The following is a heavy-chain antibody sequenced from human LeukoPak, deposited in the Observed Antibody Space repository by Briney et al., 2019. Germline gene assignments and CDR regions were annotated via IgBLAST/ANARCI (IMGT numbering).Heavy chain of an antibody. CDR2: IRSKANSYAT. J-gene: IGHJ4*02. CDR1: GFTFSGSA. V-gene: IGHV3-73*01. D-gene: IGHD6-13*01. CDR3: TRLEGSSSWYFDY. Sequence: GGSLRLSCAASGFTFSGSAMHWVRQASGKGLEWVGRIRSKANSYATAYAASVKGRFTISRDDSKNTAYLQMNSLKTEDTAVYYCTRLEGSSSWYFDYWGQGTLVTVSS.